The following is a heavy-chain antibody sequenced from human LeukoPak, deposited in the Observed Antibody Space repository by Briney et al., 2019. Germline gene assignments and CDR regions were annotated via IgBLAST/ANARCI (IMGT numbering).Heavy chain of an antibody. J-gene: IGHJ5*02. CDR3: ARVTTVTRSPWSWGPKKIGQEANWFDP. CDR2: ISPYNADA. Sequence: AAVRVSCKASGYTFSDYSITWVRQAPGQGVEWMGWISPYNADAKYAQNFQGRVTMTTDTSTRTAYMELRNLRSDDTAVYYCARVTTVTRSPWSWGPKKIGQEANWFDPWGQGTMITVS. D-gene: IGHD4-17*01. CDR1: GYTFSDYS. V-gene: IGHV1-18*01.